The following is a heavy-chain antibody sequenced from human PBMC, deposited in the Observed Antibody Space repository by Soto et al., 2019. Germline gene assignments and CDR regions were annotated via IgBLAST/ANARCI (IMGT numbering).Heavy chain of an antibody. Sequence: SVKVSCKASGFTFTSSAMQWVRQARGQRLEWIGWIVVGSGDTNYAQKFQERVTITRDMSTSTAYMELSSLRSEDTAVYYCAAGRGVIGPIDYWGQGTLVTVSS. V-gene: IGHV1-58*02. CDR2: IVVGSGDT. J-gene: IGHJ4*02. CDR3: AAGRGVIGPIDY. CDR1: GFTFTSSA. D-gene: IGHD3-10*01.